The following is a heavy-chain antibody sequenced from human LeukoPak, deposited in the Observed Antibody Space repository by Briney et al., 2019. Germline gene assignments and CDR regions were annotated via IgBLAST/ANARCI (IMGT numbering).Heavy chain of an antibody. D-gene: IGHD6-19*01. CDR2: IYHSGST. CDR3: GQVAGAYYYGMDV. V-gene: IGHV4-30-2*01. J-gene: IGHJ6*02. Sequence: SQTLSLTCAVSGGSISSGGYPWSWIRQPPGKGLEWIGYIYHSGSTYYNPSLKSRVTISVDTSKNQFSLKLSSVTAADTAVYYCGQVAGAYYYGMDVWGQGTTVTVSS. CDR1: GGSISSGGYP.